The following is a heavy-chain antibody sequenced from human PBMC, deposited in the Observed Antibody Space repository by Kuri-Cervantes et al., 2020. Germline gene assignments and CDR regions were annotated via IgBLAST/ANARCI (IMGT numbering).Heavy chain of an antibody. D-gene: IGHD3-10*01. CDR3: ARDDLGFGELLFFDY. Sequence: GSLRLSCAVYGGSFSGYYWSWIRQPPGKGLEWIATIYYSGSTYFNPSLKSRVTISVDKSKNQFSLKLSSVTAADTAVYYCARDDLGFGELLFFDYWGQGTLVTVSS. J-gene: IGHJ4*02. CDR1: GGSFSGYY. V-gene: IGHV4-34*01. CDR2: IYYSGST.